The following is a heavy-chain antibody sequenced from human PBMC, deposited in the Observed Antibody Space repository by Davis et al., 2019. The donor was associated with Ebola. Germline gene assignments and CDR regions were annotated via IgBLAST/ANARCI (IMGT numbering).Heavy chain of an antibody. CDR3: ARVIRMIYYYYMDV. J-gene: IGHJ6*03. D-gene: IGHD3-10*01. CDR1: GFTFSSYA. CDR2: ISGSGGST. V-gene: IGHV3-23*01. Sequence: PGGSLRLSCAASGFTFSSYAMSWVRQAPGKGLEWVSAISGSGGSTYYADSVKGRFTISRDNSKNTLYLQMNSLRAEDTAVYYCARVIRMIYYYYMDVWGKGTTVTVSS.